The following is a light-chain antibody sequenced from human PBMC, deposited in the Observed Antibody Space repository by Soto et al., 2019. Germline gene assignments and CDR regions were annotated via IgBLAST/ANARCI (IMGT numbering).Light chain of an antibody. CDR2: AAS. CDR3: QQYGSSPRT. J-gene: IGKJ1*01. CDR1: QSVSRSY. V-gene: IGKV3-20*01. Sequence: EIVLTQSPGTLSLSPGERATLSCRASQSVSRSYLAWYQQKPGQAPRLLIYAASSRATDVPDRFSGSGSGTDFTLTISRLEPEDFAVYYCQQYGSSPRTFGQGTKVEIK.